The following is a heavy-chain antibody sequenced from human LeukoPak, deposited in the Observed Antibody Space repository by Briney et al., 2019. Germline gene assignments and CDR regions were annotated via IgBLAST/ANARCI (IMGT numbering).Heavy chain of an antibody. Sequence: SETLSLTCTVSGGSFSSYYWSWIRQPPGKGLEWIGYIYYSGSTNYNPSLKSRVTISVDTSKNQFSLKLSSVTAADTAVYYCARDGYTPQYYYDSSGYAFDIWGQGTMVTVSS. D-gene: IGHD3-22*01. CDR1: GGSFSSYY. CDR2: IYYSGST. J-gene: IGHJ3*02. CDR3: ARDGYTPQYYYDSSGYAFDI. V-gene: IGHV4-59*01.